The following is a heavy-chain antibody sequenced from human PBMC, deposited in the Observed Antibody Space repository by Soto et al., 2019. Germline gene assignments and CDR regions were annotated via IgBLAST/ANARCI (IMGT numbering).Heavy chain of an antibody. V-gene: IGHV1-46*03. Sequence: ASVKVSCKASGYTFTSYYMHWVRQAPGQGLEWMGIINPSGGSTSYAQKFQGRVTMTRDTSTSTVYMELSSLRSEDTAVYYCARDYSGTTGMSVFDIWGQGTMVTVSS. CDR3: ARDYSGTTGMSVFDI. CDR2: INPSGGST. D-gene: IGHD1-1*01. CDR1: GYTFTSYY. J-gene: IGHJ3*02.